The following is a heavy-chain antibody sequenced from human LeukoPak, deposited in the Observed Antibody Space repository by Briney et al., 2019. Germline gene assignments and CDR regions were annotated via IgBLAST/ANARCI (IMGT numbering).Heavy chain of an antibody. Sequence: ASVKVSCKASGYTFTSYGISWVRQAPGQGLEWMGWISAYNGNTNYAQKLQGRVTMTTDTSTSTAYMELRSLRSDDTAVYYCARVSGLGSWWLFDSMVYWGQGTLVTVSS. CDR1: GYTFTSYG. D-gene: IGHD3-22*01. V-gene: IGHV1-18*01. CDR3: ARVSGLGSWWLFDSMVY. CDR2: ISAYNGNT. J-gene: IGHJ4*02.